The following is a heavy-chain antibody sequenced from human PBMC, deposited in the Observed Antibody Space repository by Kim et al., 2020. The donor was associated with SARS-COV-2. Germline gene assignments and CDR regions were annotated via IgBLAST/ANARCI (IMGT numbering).Heavy chain of an antibody. CDR2: IKRKTDGGTT. CDR3: TTGYCSGGTCYSLIY. Sequence: GGSLRLSCAASGFTFSNARMRWVRQAPGKGLEWVGHIKRKTDGGTTDYAAPVKGRFTISRDDSKNTLYLQMNSLKTEDTAVYFCTTGYCSGGTCYSLIYWGQGTLVTVSS. J-gene: IGHJ4*02. D-gene: IGHD2-15*01. CDR1: GFTFSNAR. V-gene: IGHV3-15*01.